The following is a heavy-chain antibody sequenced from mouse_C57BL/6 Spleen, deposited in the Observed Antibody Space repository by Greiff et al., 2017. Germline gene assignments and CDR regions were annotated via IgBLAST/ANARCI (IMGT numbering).Heavy chain of an antibody. D-gene: IGHD1-1*01. Sequence: DVKLVESGGGLVKPGGSLTLSCAASGFTFSSYAMSWVRQTPEKRLEWVATISDGGSYTYYPDNVKGRFTISRDTAKNNLYLQMSHLKSEDTAMYYCARDCYGSSSWFAYWGQGTLVTVSA. CDR3: ARDCYGSSSWFAY. CDR1: GFTFSSYA. J-gene: IGHJ3*01. CDR2: ISDGGSYT. V-gene: IGHV5-4*01.